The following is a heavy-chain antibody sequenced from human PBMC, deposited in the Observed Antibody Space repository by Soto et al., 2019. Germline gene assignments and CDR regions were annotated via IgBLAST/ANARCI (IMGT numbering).Heavy chain of an antibody. Sequence: GGSLRLSCAASGFSVKDAWMNWVRQAPGKGLEWVGRIKSKADGGAIDLAAPVKGRFNISRDDEQNTVFLQMNSLKSEDTAVYFCTNFSCVTSACNHWFDPWGQGAAVTVSS. CDR1: GFSVKDAW. CDR3: TNFSCVTSACNHWFDP. V-gene: IGHV3-15*05. D-gene: IGHD3-10*01. J-gene: IGHJ5*02. CDR2: IKSKADGGAI.